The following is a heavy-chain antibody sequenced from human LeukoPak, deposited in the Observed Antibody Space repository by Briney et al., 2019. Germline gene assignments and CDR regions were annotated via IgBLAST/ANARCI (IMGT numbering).Heavy chain of an antibody. CDR3: ARDPYCSSTSCPFDY. Sequence: SGGSLRLSCAASGFTVSSNYMSWVRQAPEKGLEWVSVIYSGGSTYYADSVKGRFTISRDNSKNTLYLQMNSLRAEDTAVYYCARDPYCSSTSCPFDYWGQGTLVTVSS. D-gene: IGHD2-2*01. CDR1: GFTVSSNY. J-gene: IGHJ4*02. CDR2: IYSGGST. V-gene: IGHV3-53*01.